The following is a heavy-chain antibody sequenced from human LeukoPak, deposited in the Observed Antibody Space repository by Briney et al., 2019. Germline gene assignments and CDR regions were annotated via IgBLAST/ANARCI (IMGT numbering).Heavy chain of an antibody. CDR1: GFTFNSAW. D-gene: IGHD3-10*01. J-gene: IGHJ4*02. CDR3: TSYYYSSGSFMLD. Sequence: PGGSLRLSCAASGFTFNSAWMTWVRQAPGKGLEWVGRVKSKTDGGTTDYAAPVNGRFTISRDDSNNTLYLQMNSLKAEDTAVYYCTSYYYSSGSFMLDWGQGTLVTVSS. V-gene: IGHV3-15*01. CDR2: VKSKTDGGTT.